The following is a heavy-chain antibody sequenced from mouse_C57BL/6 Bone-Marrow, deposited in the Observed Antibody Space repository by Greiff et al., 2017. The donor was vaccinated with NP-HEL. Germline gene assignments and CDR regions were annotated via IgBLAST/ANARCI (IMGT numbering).Heavy chain of an antibody. CDR1: GFNIKDDY. V-gene: IGHV14-4*01. CDR2: IDPENGDT. J-gene: IGHJ4*01. D-gene: IGHD1-1*01. Sequence: EVQLQQSAAELVRPGASVKLSCTVSGFNIKDDYMHWVKQRPEQGLEWIGWIDPENGDTEYASKFQGKATITADTSSNTAYLQLSSLTSEDTAVYYCTTGGSSPYAMDYWGQGTSVTVSS. CDR3: TTGGSSPYAMDY.